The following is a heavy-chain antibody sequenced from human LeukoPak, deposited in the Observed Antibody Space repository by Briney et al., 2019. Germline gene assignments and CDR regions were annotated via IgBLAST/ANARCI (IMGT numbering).Heavy chain of an antibody. CDR2: INHSGST. V-gene: IGHV4-34*01. D-gene: IGHD3-9*01. CDR3: ARGYVLRYFDWLLSGWFDP. CDR1: GGSFSGYY. J-gene: IGHJ5*02. Sequence: PSETLSLTCAVYGGSFSGYYWSWIRQPPGKGLEWIGEINHSGSTNYNPSLKSRVTISVDTSKNQFSLKLSSVTAADTAVYYRARGYVLRYFDWLLSGWFDPWGQGTLVTVSS.